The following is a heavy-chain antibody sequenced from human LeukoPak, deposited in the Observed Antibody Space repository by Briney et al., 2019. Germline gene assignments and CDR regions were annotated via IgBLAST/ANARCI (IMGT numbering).Heavy chain of an antibody. Sequence: GGSLRLSCAASGFTSSSYAMHWVRQAPGKGLEWVTIISYDASNKYYADSVKGRFTISRDNSKNTLYQQLDSLRPEDTAVYYCAKSRLVAVVAAYMDVWGKGTTVTVSS. V-gene: IGHV3-30*18. CDR1: GFTSSSYA. CDR2: ISYDASNK. D-gene: IGHD2-15*01. J-gene: IGHJ6*04. CDR3: AKSRLVAVVAAYMDV.